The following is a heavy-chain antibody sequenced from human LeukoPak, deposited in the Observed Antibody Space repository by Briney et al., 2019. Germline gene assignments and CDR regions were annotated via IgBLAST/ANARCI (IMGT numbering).Heavy chain of an antibody. CDR3: ARANYYDISGYDY. D-gene: IGHD3-22*01. CDR1: GFTFGSYE. V-gene: IGHV3-48*03. Sequence: QPGGSLRLSCAASGFTFGSYEMNWVRQAPGKGLEWVSYITSSGNTIYYADSVKGRFTISRDNAKNSLYLQMNSLRAEDTAVYYCARANYYDISGYDYWGQGTLVTVSS. J-gene: IGHJ4*02. CDR2: ITSSGNTI.